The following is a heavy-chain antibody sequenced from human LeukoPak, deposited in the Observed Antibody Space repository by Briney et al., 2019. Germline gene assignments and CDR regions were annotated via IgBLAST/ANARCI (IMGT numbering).Heavy chain of an antibody. Sequence: SETLSLTCTVSGGSISSYYWSWIRQPPGKGLEWIGYIYYIGSTNYNPSLKSRVTISVDTSKNQFSLKLSSVTAADTAVYYCAGQYSSSWYMSAFDIWGQGTMVTVSS. CDR1: GGSISSYY. D-gene: IGHD6-13*01. V-gene: IGHV4-59*01. CDR2: IYYIGST. CDR3: AGQYSSSWYMSAFDI. J-gene: IGHJ3*02.